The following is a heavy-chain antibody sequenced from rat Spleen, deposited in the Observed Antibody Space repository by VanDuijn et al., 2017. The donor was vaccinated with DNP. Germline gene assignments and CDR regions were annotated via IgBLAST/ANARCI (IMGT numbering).Heavy chain of an antibody. V-gene: IGHV5S10*01. CDR2: IIYDGSRT. J-gene: IGHJ2*01. D-gene: IGHD1-11*01. CDR3: ATTTEGIGFDY. CDR1: GFTFSDYN. Sequence: EVQLVESGGGLVQPGRSLKLSCVAAGFTFSDYNMAWVRQAPKKGLEWVATIIYDGSRTFYRDSVKGRFTISRDNAKRTLSLQMDSLRSEDTATYYCATTTEGIGFDYWGQGVMVTVSS.